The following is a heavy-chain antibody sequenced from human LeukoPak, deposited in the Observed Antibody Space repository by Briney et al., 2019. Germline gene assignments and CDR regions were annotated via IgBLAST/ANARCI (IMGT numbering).Heavy chain of an antibody. CDR3: ARGRGSSGWYSVHWYFDL. Sequence: ASVKVSCKASGYTFTSYDINWVRQATGQRLEWMGWMNPNSGNTGYAQKFQGRVTMTRNTSISTAYMGLSSLRSEDTAVYYCARGRGSSGWYSVHWYFDLWGRGTLVTVSS. CDR2: MNPNSGNT. J-gene: IGHJ2*01. CDR1: GYTFTSYD. D-gene: IGHD6-19*01. V-gene: IGHV1-8*01.